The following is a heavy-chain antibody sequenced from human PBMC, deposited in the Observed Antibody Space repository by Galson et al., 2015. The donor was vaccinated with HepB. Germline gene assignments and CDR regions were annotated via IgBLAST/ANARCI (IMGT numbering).Heavy chain of an antibody. J-gene: IGHJ6*02. Sequence: VAVISYDGSNKYYADSVKGRFTISRDNSKNTLYLQMNSLRAEDTAVYYCAKGIRYCSSTSCYTETSRHYYGTDVWGQGTTVTVSS. CDR3: AKGIRYCSSTSCYTETSRHYYGTDV. CDR2: ISYDGSNK. D-gene: IGHD2-2*02. V-gene: IGHV3-30*18.